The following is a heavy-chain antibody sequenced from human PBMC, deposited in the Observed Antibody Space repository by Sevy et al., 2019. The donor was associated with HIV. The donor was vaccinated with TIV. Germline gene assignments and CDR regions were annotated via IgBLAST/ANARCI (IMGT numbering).Heavy chain of an antibody. J-gene: IGHJ6*02. V-gene: IGHV5-51*01. CDR2: IYPGDSDT. CDR3: ARHGAGITMVRGELYYSYGMDV. Sequence: GESLKISCKGSGYSFTSYWIGWVRQMPGKGLEWMGIIYPGDSDTRYSPSFQGQVTISADESISTAYLQCSSLKASDIAMYYCARHGAGITMVRGELYYSYGMDVWGQGTTVTVSS. D-gene: IGHD3-10*01. CDR1: GYSFTSYW.